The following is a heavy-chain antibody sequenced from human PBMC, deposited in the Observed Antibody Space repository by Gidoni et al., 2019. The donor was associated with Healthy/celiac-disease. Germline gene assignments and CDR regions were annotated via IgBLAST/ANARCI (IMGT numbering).Heavy chain of an antibody. V-gene: IGHV3-73*01. J-gene: IGHJ6*02. CDR3: TREYSGYDSLYYYYYGMDV. CDR1: GFPVRGSD. D-gene: IGHD5-12*01. CDR2: SRSKANSYAT. Sequence: EVQLVESGGGLVQPGGSLKLSCAASGFPVRGSDMHWVRQASGKGLEWVGRSRSKANSYATAYAASVKGRFTISRDDSKNTAYLQMNSLKTEDTAVYYCTREYSGYDSLYYYYYGMDVWGQGTTVTVSS.